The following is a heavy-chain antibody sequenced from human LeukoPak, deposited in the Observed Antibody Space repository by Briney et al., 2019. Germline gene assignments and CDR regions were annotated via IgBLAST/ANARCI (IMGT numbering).Heavy chain of an antibody. J-gene: IGHJ3*02. Sequence: GGSLGLSCEASGFIFSKYWMTWVRQAPGKGLEWVANIKRDGSAIHYVDSVKGRFTISRDNAKNSLYLQMDSLRAEDTAVYYCARDTGRGVIMIAHDAFDIWGQGTMVTVSS. CDR3: ARDTGRGVIMIAHDAFDI. V-gene: IGHV3-7*01. D-gene: IGHD3-22*01. CDR1: GFIFSKYW. CDR2: IKRDGSAI.